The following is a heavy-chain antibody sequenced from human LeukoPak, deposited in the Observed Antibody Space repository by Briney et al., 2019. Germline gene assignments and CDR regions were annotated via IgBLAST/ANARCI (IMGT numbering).Heavy chain of an antibody. CDR3: AKEGDEFRGYLDV. J-gene: IGHJ6*03. D-gene: IGHD3-16*01. CDR1: GFTFSRLG. Sequence: PGGSLTLSCAASGFTFSRLGMQWVRQAPGKGLEWVAVIHNDGTQGQYADSVKGRFTISKDNSQNTLYLQVNNLRDDDTAVYYCAKEGDEFRGYLDVWGKGTTVTVSS. CDR2: IHNDGTQG. V-gene: IGHV3-30*02.